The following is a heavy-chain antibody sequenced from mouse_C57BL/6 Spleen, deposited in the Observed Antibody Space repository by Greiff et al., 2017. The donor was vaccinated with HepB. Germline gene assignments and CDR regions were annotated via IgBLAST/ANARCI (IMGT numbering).Heavy chain of an antibody. Sequence: EVMLVESGEGLVKPGGSLKLSCAASGFTFSSYAMFWVRQTPEKRLEWVAYISSGGDYIYYADTVKGRFTISRDNARNTLYLQMSSLKSEDTAMYYCTRDYYGSGAYWGQGTLVTVSA. CDR1: GFTFSSYA. J-gene: IGHJ3*01. V-gene: IGHV5-9-1*02. CDR2: ISSGGDYI. D-gene: IGHD1-1*01. CDR3: TRDYYGSGAY.